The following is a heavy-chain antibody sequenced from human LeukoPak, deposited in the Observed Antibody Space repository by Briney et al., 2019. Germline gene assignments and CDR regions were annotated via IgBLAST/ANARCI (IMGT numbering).Heavy chain of an antibody. V-gene: IGHV1-18*01. CDR1: GYTFTSYG. J-gene: IGHJ4*02. CDR3: ARARTMSQLYYFDY. Sequence: GASVTVSCKASGYTFTSYGISWVRQAPGQGLEWMGWISAYNGNTNYAQKLQGRVTMTTDTSTSTAYMELRSLRSDDTAVYYCARARTMSQLYYFDYWGQGTLVTVSS. D-gene: IGHD3-22*01. CDR2: ISAYNGNT.